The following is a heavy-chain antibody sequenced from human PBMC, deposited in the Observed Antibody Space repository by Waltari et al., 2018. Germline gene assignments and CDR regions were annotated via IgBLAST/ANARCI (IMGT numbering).Heavy chain of an antibody. Sequence: QVQLQESGPGLVTPSEHLSLTCTVSGGSISSHYWSWSRQPPGKGLEWLGYIYYSGSTYYNPSLKSRVTISVDTSKNQFSLKLSSVTAADTAVYYCARRRYGDYVDYWGQGTLVTVSS. V-gene: IGHV4-59*11. CDR2: IYYSGST. CDR1: GGSISSHY. D-gene: IGHD4-17*01. CDR3: ARRRYGDYVDY. J-gene: IGHJ4*02.